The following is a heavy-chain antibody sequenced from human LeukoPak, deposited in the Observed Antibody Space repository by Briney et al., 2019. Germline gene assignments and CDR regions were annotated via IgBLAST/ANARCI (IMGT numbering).Heavy chain of an antibody. CDR3: AKDHTYYYDSSGYSYTTLGVDY. V-gene: IGHV3-23*01. D-gene: IGHD3-22*01. CDR1: GFTFSSYA. CDR2: ISGSGGST. J-gene: IGHJ4*02. Sequence: GGSLRLSCAASGFTFSSYAMSWVRQAPGKGLEWVSAISGSGGSTYYADSVKGRFTISRDNSKNTLYLQMNSLRAEDTAVYYCAKDHTYYYDSSGYSYTTLGVDYWGQGTLVTVSS.